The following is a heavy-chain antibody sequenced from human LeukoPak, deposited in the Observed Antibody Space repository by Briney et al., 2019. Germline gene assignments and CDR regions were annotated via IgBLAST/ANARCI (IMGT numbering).Heavy chain of an antibody. CDR2: INEDASTT. CDR3: ARDFVIVSTPGDNFDF. Sequence: GGSLRLSCAASGFTFSNYWMHWVRQAPGKGLVWVARINEDASTTSYADSVRGRFTISRDNAKNTVFLQVNSLRADDTAVYFCARDFVIVSTPGDNFDFWGQGTLVTVSS. D-gene: IGHD2-21*01. V-gene: IGHV3-74*01. J-gene: IGHJ4*02. CDR1: GFTFSNYW.